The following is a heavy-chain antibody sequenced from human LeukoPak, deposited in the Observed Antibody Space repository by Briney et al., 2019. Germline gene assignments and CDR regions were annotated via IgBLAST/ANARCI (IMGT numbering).Heavy chain of an antibody. Sequence: ASVKVSCKASGYTFTYYYIHLVRQAPGQGLEWMGIINPSNGNTNYAQKFQGRVTMTRDTSTSTVYMELSSLDSEDTAVYYCARDTYGYYQEPGFDYWGQGTLVTVSS. CDR2: INPSNGNT. CDR3: ARDTYGYYQEPGFDY. CDR1: GYTFTYYY. J-gene: IGHJ4*02. V-gene: IGHV1-46*01. D-gene: IGHD1-26*01.